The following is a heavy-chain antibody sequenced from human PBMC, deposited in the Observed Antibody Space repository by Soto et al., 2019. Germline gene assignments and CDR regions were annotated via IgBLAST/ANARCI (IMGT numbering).Heavy chain of an antibody. CDR3: ARIGIWALNFDY. CDR1: GFTFSNYH. CDR2: IWNDATNK. Sequence: QVQLVASGGGMVQPGRSLRLSCAASGFTFSNYHMHWVRQAPGKGLEWVAVIWNDATNKFYADSVKGRFTISRDNSKNTLYLQMNSLRAADTAVYYCARIGIWALNFDYWGQGTLVTVSS. J-gene: IGHJ4*02. D-gene: IGHD2-8*01. V-gene: IGHV3-33*01.